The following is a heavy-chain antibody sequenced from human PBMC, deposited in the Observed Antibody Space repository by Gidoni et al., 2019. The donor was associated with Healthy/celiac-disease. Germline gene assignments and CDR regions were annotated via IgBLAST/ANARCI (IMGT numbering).Heavy chain of an antibody. CDR3: ARGTRYYDFWSGYPGHYYYMDV. J-gene: IGHJ6*03. D-gene: IGHD3-3*01. CDR2: INHSGST. CDR1: GGSFSGYY. Sequence: QVQLQQWGAGLLKPSETLSLTCAVYGGSFSGYYWSWIRQPPGKGLEWIGEINHSGSTNYNPSLKSRVTISVDTSKNQFSLKLSSVTAADTAVYYCARGTRYYDFWSGYPGHYYYMDVWGKGTTVTVSS. V-gene: IGHV4-34*01.